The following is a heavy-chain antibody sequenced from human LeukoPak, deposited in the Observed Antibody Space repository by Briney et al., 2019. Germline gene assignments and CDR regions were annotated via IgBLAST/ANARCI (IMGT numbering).Heavy chain of an antibody. V-gene: IGHV1-18*01. CDR2: ISAYNGNT. J-gene: IGHJ6*03. CDR1: GGTFSSYT. CDR3: ARGDYMDV. Sequence: ASVKVSCKASGGTFSSYTINWVRQAPGQGLDWMGWISAYNGNTNYPQKLQGRVTMTTDTSTSTAYMELRSLRSDDTAVYYCARGDYMDVWGKGTTVTVSS.